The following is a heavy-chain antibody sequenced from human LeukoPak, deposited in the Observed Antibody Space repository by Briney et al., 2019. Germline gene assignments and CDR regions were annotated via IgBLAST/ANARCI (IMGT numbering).Heavy chain of an antibody. CDR2: IIPILGIA. CDR3: ARAPSGWYLIY. Sequence: ASVKVSCKASGGTFSSYAISWVRQAPGQGLEWMGRIIPILGIANYAQKFQGRVTITADKSTSTAYMELSSLRSEDTAVYYCARAPSGWYLIYWGQGTLVTVSS. J-gene: IGHJ4*02. D-gene: IGHD6-19*01. V-gene: IGHV1-69*04. CDR1: GGTFSSYA.